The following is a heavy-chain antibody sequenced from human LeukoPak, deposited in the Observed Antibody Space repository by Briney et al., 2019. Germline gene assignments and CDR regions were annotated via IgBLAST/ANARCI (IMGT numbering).Heavy chain of an antibody. CDR3: TRNEV. CDR1: GFTFSSYA. V-gene: IGHV3-30-3*01. J-gene: IGHJ4*02. Sequence: PGGSLRLSCAASGFTFSSYAMHWVRQAPGKGLEWVAVISYDGSNKYYADSVKGRFTISRDNSKNTLYLQMNNLRDEDTAVYYCTRNEVWGQGTLVTVSS. CDR2: ISYDGSNK.